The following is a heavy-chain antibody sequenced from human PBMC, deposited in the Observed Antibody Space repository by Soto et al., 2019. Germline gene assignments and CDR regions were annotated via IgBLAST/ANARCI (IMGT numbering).Heavy chain of an antibody. V-gene: IGHV4-30-4*01. D-gene: IGHD3-10*01. CDR3: ARVGGFGATTIDY. CDR1: GGSISSGDYY. CDR2: IYYSGST. J-gene: IGHJ4*02. Sequence: QVQLQESGPGLVKPSQTLSLTCTVSGGSISSGDYYWSWIRQPPGKGLEWIGYIYYSGSTYYNPSLKCRVTISVDTSKNQFSRKLSSVTAADTAVYYCARVGGFGATTIDYWGQGTLVTVSS.